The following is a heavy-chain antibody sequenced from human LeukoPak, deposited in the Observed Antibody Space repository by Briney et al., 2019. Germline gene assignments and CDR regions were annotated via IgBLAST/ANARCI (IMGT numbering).Heavy chain of an antibody. V-gene: IGHV4-59*08. CDR2: IYYSGST. D-gene: IGHD2-21*02. CDR1: GGSISSYY. Sequence: SETLSLTCTVSGGSISSYYWSWIRQPPGKGLEWIGYIYYSGSTYYNPSLKSRVTISVDTSKNQFSLKLSSVTAADTAIYYCARRRKVPAPRAGDAFDIWGQGTMVTVSS. CDR3: ARRRKVPAPRAGDAFDI. J-gene: IGHJ3*02.